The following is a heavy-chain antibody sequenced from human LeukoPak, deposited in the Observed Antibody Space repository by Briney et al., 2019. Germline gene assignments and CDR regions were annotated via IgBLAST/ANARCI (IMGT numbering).Heavy chain of an antibody. CDR1: GFTFSSYG. CDR2: ISYDGSNK. Sequence: PGGSLRLSCAASGFTFSSYGMHWVRQAPGKGLEWVAVISYDGSNKYYADSVKGRFTISRGNSKNTLYLQMNSLRAEDTAVYYCAKDVGSWFDPWGQGTLVTVSS. CDR3: AKDVGSWFDP. V-gene: IGHV3-30*18. D-gene: IGHD1-26*01. J-gene: IGHJ5*02.